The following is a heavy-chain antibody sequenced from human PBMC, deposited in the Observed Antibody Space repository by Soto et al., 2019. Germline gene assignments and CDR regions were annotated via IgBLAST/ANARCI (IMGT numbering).Heavy chain of an antibody. CDR1: GYTFTSYH. CDR2: ISAYNGNT. J-gene: IGHJ6*02. V-gene: IGHV1-18*01. Sequence: QVQLVQSGAEVKKPGASVKVSCKASGYTFTSYHISWVRQAPGQGLEWMGWISAYNGNTNYLRKLKGRVTMTTDTSTSSAYMELRRLRSDDASADYCSIEHPPMDVWGQGTTVTVPS. CDR3: SIEHPPMDV.